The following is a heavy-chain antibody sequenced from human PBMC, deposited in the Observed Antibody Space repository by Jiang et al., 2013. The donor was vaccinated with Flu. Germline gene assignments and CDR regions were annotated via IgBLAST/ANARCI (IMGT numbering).Heavy chain of an antibody. D-gene: IGHD6-13*01. V-gene: IGHV3-33*01. J-gene: IGHJ5*02. CDR3: ARLAAAGSFDP. Sequence: QLVESGGGVVQPGRSLRLSCAASGFTFSSYGMHWVRQAPGKGLEWVAVIWYDGSNKYYADSVKGRFTISRDNSKNTLYLQMNSLRAEDTAVYYCARLAAAGSFDPWGQGTLVTVSS. CDR1: GFTFSSYG. CDR2: IWYDGSNK.